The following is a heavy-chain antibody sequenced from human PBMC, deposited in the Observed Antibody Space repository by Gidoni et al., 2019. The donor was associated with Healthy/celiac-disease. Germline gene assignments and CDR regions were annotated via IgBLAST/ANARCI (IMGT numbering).Heavy chain of an antibody. J-gene: IGHJ2*01. D-gene: IGHD3-10*01. Sequence: EVQLVESGGGLVQPGGSLRLSCAASGFTFSSYWMSWVRQAPGKGLEWGANIKQDGSEKYYVDSVKGRFTISRDNAKNSLYLQMNSLRAEDTAVYYCARSFGFGEPWFDLWGRGTLVTVSS. CDR2: IKQDGSEK. CDR3: ARSFGFGEPWFDL. V-gene: IGHV3-7*03. CDR1: GFTFSSYW.